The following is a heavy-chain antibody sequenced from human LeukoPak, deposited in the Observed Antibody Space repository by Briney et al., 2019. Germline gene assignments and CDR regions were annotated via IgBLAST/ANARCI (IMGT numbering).Heavy chain of an antibody. CDR3: ATDQGSGYIGGYYFDY. J-gene: IGHJ4*02. D-gene: IGHD3-22*01. V-gene: IGHV1-24*01. CDR2: FDPEDGET. CDR1: GYTLTELS. Sequence: ASVKVSCKVSGYTLTELSMHWVRQAPGKGLEWMGGFDPEDGETIYAQKFQGRVTMTEDTSTDTAYMELSSLRSEDTAVYYCATDQGSGYIGGYYFDYWGQGTLVTVSS.